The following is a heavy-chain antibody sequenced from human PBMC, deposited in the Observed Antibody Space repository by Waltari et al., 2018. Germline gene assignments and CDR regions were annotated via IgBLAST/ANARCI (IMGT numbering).Heavy chain of an antibody. Sequence: QLVESGGGLVQPGGSLRRYCRASGSSFSSSWMTWVRQAPGKGLEWVANIKRDASEKSYVGSVEGRFTISRDNAENSLYLQMNSLRVEDTAVYYCARDLMRVAGTLWGQGTLVTVSS. D-gene: IGHD6-13*01. CDR1: GSSFSSSW. CDR3: ARDLMRVAGTL. V-gene: IGHV3-7*04. CDR2: IKRDASEK. J-gene: IGHJ4*02.